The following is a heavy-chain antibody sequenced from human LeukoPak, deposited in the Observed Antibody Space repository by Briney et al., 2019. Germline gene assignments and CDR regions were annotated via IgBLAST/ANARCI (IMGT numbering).Heavy chain of an antibody. CDR3: AKRGVVIRVILVGFHKEAYYFDS. V-gene: IGHV3-48*01. Sequence: GGSLRLSCAASGFTFSDYSMNWVRQAPGKGLEWISYIGIDSGNTNYADSVKGRFTISRDSAKNTLYLQMNRLRAGDTAVYFCAKRGVVIRVILVGFHKEAYYFDSWGQGALVTVSS. CDR2: IGIDSGNT. D-gene: IGHD3-10*01. CDR1: GFTFSDYS. J-gene: IGHJ4*02.